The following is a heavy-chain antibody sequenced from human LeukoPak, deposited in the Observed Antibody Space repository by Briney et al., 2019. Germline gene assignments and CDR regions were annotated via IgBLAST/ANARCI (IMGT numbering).Heavy chain of an antibody. D-gene: IGHD2/OR15-2a*01. J-gene: IGHJ3*02. Sequence: SSETLSLTCTVSGGSISSSPYYWGWIRQPPGKGLEWIGSVYYSGITYYNPSLKSRVTISVDTSNNQFSLKLSSVTAADTAVYYCARWSMASDAFDIWGQGTMVTVSS. CDR3: ARWSMASDAFDI. CDR2: VYYSGIT. CDR1: GGSISSSPYY. V-gene: IGHV4-39*01.